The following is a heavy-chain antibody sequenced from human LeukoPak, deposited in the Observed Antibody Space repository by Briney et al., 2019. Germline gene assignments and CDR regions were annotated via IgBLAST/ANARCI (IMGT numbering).Heavy chain of an antibody. D-gene: IGHD3-10*01. J-gene: IGHJ4*02. V-gene: IGHV4-39*07. CDR2: IYYSGST. CDR1: GGSISRSSYY. Sequence: PSETLSLTCTVSGGSISRSSYYWGWIRQPPGKGLEWIGSIYYSGSTYYNPSLKSRVTISVDTSKNQFSLKLSSVTAADTAVYYCARVYYGSGSLYYFDYWGQGTLVTVSS. CDR3: ARVYYGSGSLYYFDY.